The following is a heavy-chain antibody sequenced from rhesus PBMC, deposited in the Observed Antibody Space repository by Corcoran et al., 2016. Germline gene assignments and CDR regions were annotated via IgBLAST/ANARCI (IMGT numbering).Heavy chain of an antibody. D-gene: IGHD4-23*01. V-gene: IGHV4-122*02. CDR3: ARDSTLYSNYDGY. Sequence: QVQLQESGPGLVKPSETLSLTCAVSGGSISSSYYYWSWIRQAPGKGLEWIGYISYSGSTAHNPSLKSRVANSRDTSKNQFSLELSSVTAADTAGYYCARDSTLYSNYDGYWGQGVLVTVSS. J-gene: IGHJ4*01. CDR1: GGSISSSYYY. CDR2: ISYSGST.